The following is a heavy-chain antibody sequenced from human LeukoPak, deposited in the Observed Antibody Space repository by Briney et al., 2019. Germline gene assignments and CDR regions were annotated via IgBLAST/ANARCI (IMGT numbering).Heavy chain of an antibody. V-gene: IGHV5-51*01. Sequence: AASLKTSNKGSGSSFTSYLICWLRQLPGELLEWMGIISPGDSDTRYSPSVQGQDTISTDKSISPAYLQWSSLKASDTAMYFCAGRRSTIFGVVTYDAFDIWGQGTMVTVSS. CDR2: ISPGDSDT. CDR1: GSSFTSYL. J-gene: IGHJ3*02. CDR3: AGRRSTIFGVVTYDAFDI. D-gene: IGHD3-3*01.